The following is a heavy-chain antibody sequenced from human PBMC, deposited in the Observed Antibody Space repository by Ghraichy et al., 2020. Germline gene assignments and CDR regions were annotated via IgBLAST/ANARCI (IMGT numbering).Heavy chain of an antibody. CDR1: GGSISTTSYH. Sequence: SETLSLTCTVSGGSISTTSYHWGWVRQPPGKGLVWIGSIFYSGNTYYSPSLQSRVTISVDTSKNRFSLTLSSMTAADTAVYFCTREAAGAADYWGQGTLVTVAS. CDR2: IFYSGNT. D-gene: IGHD6-25*01. J-gene: IGHJ4*02. V-gene: IGHV4-39*02. CDR3: TREAAGAADY.